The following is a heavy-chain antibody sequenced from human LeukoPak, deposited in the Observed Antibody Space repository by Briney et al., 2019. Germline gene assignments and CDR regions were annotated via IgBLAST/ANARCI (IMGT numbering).Heavy chain of an antibody. CDR3: AACEGEMDTAMADFDY. CDR1: GFTFSSYE. V-gene: IGHV3-48*03. CDR2: ISSSGSTI. J-gene: IGHJ4*02. D-gene: IGHD5-18*01. Sequence: PGGSLRLSCAASGFTFSSYEMNWVRQAPGEGLEWVSYISSSGSTIYYADSVKGRFTISRDNAKNSLYLQVNSLRAEDTAVYYCAACEGEMDTAMADFDYWGQGTLVTVSS.